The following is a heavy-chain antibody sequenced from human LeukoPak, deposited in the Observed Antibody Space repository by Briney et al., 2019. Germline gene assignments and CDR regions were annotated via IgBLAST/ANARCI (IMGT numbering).Heavy chain of an antibody. CDR2: IRCDGSNK. CDR3: AKDLEIVGATRGGAFDI. J-gene: IGHJ3*02. CDR1: GFTFSSYG. D-gene: IGHD1-26*01. Sequence: PGGSLRLSCAASGFTFSSYGMHWVRQAPGKGLEWVAFIRCDGSNKYYADSVKGRLTISRDNSKNTLYLQMNSLRAEDTAVYYCAKDLEIVGATRGGAFDIWGQGTMVTVSS. V-gene: IGHV3-30*02.